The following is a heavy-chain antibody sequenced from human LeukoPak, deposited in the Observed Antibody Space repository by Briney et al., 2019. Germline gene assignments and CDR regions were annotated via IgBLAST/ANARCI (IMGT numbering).Heavy chain of an antibody. J-gene: IGHJ3*02. V-gene: IGHV3-7*01. CDR3: ARETSTSFDI. Sequence: GGSLRLSCAASGFSFSTHWMSWVRQAPGKGLEWVANIKQDGSEKYYVDSVKGRFTISRDNAKNTLYLQMNSLRAEDTAVYYCARETSTSFDIWGQGTMVTVSS. CDR2: IKQDGSEK. CDR1: GFSFSTHW. D-gene: IGHD2-2*01.